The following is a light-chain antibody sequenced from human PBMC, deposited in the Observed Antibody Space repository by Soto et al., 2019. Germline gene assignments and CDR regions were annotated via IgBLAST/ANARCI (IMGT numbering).Light chain of an antibody. CDR3: QQRSNWPPIT. V-gene: IGKV3-11*01. CDR2: DAS. J-gene: IGKJ5*01. Sequence: EIVLKQSPATLSLNPGERATLSCRASQSVSRYLSWYQQKPGQAPRLLIYDASNRATGIPARFSGSGSGTDFTLTISSLEPEDFAVYYCQQRSNWPPITFGQGTRLEI. CDR1: QSVSRY.